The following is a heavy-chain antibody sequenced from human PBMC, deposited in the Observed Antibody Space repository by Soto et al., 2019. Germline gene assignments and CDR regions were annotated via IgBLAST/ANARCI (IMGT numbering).Heavy chain of an antibody. Sequence: ASVKVSCKASGYTFTDYYMHWVRQAPGQGLEWMGWINPKTGGTNYVQKFQGRVTMTRDTSITTAYMELSRLRSDDTAVYYCARERGISMGQQVWPYDPPVGWFDPWGQGTLVTVSS. D-gene: IGHD6-13*01. CDR1: GYTFTDYY. J-gene: IGHJ5*02. CDR3: ARERGISMGQQVWPYDPPVGWFDP. CDR2: INPKTGGT. V-gene: IGHV1-2*02.